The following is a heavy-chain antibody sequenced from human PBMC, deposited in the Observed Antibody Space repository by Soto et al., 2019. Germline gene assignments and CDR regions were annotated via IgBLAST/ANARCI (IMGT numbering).Heavy chain of an antibody. Sequence: GASVKVSCKASGYTFTSYGISWVRQAPGQGLEWMGWISAYNGNTNYAQKLQGRVTMTTDTSTSTAYMELRSLRSDDTAVYYCARAAKYYDILTGYLIDPWGQGTLVTVSS. J-gene: IGHJ5*02. D-gene: IGHD3-9*01. CDR3: ARAAKYYDILTGYLIDP. CDR2: ISAYNGNT. CDR1: GYTFTSYG. V-gene: IGHV1-18*01.